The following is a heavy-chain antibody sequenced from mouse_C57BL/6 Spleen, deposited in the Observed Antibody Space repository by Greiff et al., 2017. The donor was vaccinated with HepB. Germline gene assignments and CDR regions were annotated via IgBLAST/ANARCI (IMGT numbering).Heavy chain of an antibody. D-gene: IGHD2-3*01. J-gene: IGHJ1*03. CDR1: GYTFTDYY. Sequence: VQLQQSGPELVKPGASVKISCKASGYTFTDYYMNWVKQSHGKSLEWIGDINPNNGGTSYNQKFKGKATLTVDKSSSTAYMELRSLTSEDSAVYYCARSYDGYYVRYFDVWGTGTTVTVSS. CDR2: INPNNGGT. V-gene: IGHV1-26*01. CDR3: ARSYDGYYVRYFDV.